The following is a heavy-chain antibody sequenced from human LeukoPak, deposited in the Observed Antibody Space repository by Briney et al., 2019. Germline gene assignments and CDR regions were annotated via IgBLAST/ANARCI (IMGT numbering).Heavy chain of an antibody. D-gene: IGHD1-26*01. V-gene: IGHV1-8*02. CDR3: ARGRGVVGATNDDY. CDR1: GYTFTGYY. J-gene: IGHJ4*02. Sequence: ASVKVSCKASGYTFTGYYMHWVRQAPGQGLEWMGWMNPNSGNTGYAQKFQGRVTMTRNTSISTAYMELSSLRSEDTAVYYCARGRGVVGATNDDYWGQGTLVTVSS. CDR2: MNPNSGNT.